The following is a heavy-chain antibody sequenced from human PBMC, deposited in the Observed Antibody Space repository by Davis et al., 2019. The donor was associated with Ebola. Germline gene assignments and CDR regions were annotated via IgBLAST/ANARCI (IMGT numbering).Heavy chain of an antibody. CDR1: GFTFSKYT. D-gene: IGHD3-3*01. CDR3: ARAVFHEVLDY. Sequence: GESLKISCAASGFTFSKYTMSWVRQAPGEGLEWVAAVSGSGGSTHYPDSVKGRFTISRDNSENTLYLQMNSLTADDTAVYYCARAVFHEVLDYWGQGTPVTVSS. J-gene: IGHJ4*02. V-gene: IGHV3-23*01. CDR2: VSGSGGST.